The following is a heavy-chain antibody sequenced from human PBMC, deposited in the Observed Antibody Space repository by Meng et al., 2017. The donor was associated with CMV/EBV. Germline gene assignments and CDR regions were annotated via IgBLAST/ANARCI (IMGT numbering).Heavy chain of an antibody. D-gene: IGHD1-7*01. J-gene: IGHJ4*02. CDR1: GYTLTELS. CDR2: FDPEDGET. CDR3: AAHNWNYVFGFWYYFDY. V-gene: IGHV1-24*01. Sequence: QVRLVQLGAEVKKPWASVKVSCKVSGYTLTELSMHWVRQAPGKGLEWMGGFDPEDGETIYAQKFQGRVTMTEDTSTDTAYMELSSLRSEDTAVYYCAAHNWNYVFGFWYYFDYWGQGTLVTVSS.